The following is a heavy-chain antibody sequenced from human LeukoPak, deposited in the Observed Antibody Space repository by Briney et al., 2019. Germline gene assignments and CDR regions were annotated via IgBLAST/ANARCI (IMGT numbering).Heavy chain of an antibody. J-gene: IGHJ3*02. Sequence: PGGSLRLSCAASGFTFSSYWMHWVRQAPGKGLVWVSRINGDGSSTSYADSVKGRFTISRDNAKNTLYLQMNSLRAEDTAVYYCTTPRRGSTGAFDIWGQGTMVTVSS. V-gene: IGHV3-74*01. CDR2: INGDGSST. D-gene: IGHD1-26*01. CDR1: GFTFSSYW. CDR3: TTPRRGSTGAFDI.